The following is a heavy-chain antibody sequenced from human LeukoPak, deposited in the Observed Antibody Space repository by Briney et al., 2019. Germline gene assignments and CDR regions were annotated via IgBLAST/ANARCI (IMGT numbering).Heavy chain of an antibody. CDR1: GFTFSTYG. D-gene: IGHD1-26*01. J-gene: IGHJ4*02. V-gene: IGHV3-30*02. Sequence: GGSLRLSCAASGFTFSTYGMHWVRQPPGKGLEWAAFIRDDGSTKYYADSVKGRFTISRDNSKNTLYLQMSSLRGEDTAVYYCARVSGSYSDGYFDYWGQGTLVTVSS. CDR2: IRDDGSTK. CDR3: ARVSGSYSDGYFDY.